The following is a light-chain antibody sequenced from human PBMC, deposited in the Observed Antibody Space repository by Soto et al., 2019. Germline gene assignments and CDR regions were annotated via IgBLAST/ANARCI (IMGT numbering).Light chain of an antibody. CDR1: QSVSSY. CDR2: GAS. V-gene: IGKV3-15*01. CDR3: QQYNNWPPA. Sequence: EIVMTQSPTTLSVSPGERATLSCRASQSVSSYLAWYQQKPGQAPGLLIYGASTTATGIPARFSGSGSGTEFTLTISSLQSEDFAVYYCQQYNNWPPAFGQGTKVEIK. J-gene: IGKJ1*01.